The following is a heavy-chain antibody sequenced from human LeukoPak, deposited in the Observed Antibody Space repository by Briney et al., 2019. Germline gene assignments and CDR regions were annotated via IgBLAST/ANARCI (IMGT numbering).Heavy chain of an antibody. D-gene: IGHD6-13*01. Sequence: GGSLRLSCAASGFTFSSYSMNWVRQAPGKGLEWVSYISSSSSTIYYADSVKGRFTISRDNAKNSLYLQMNSLRAEDTAVYYCAREEDSSSWIPYYYYYYMDVWGKGTTVTVSS. CDR3: AREEDSSSWIPYYYYYYMDV. CDR1: GFTFSSYS. V-gene: IGHV3-48*01. J-gene: IGHJ6*03. CDR2: ISSSSSTI.